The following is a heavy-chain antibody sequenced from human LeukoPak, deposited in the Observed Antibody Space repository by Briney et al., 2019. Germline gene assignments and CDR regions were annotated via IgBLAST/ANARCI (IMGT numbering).Heavy chain of an antibody. CDR3: AKERSDAFDI. V-gene: IGHV3-30*18. CDR2: ISYDGSNK. Sequence: GGSLRLSCAASGFTFSNYGMHWVRQAPGKGLEWVAVISYDGSNKYYADSVKGRFTISRDNSKNTLYLQMNSLRAEDTAVYYCAKERSDAFDIWGQGTMVTVSS. J-gene: IGHJ3*02. D-gene: IGHD5-24*01. CDR1: GFTFSNYG.